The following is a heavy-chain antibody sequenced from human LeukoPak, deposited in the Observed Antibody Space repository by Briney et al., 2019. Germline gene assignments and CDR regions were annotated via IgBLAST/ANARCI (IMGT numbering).Heavy chain of an antibody. J-gene: IGHJ4*02. D-gene: IGHD6-19*01. CDR1: GGSFSGYY. V-gene: IGHV4-34*01. Sequence: SETLSLTCAVYGGSFSGYYWSWIRQPPGKGLEWIGEINHSGTTNYNPSLKSRVTISVDTSKNQFSLKLSSVTAADTAVYYCARGLQWLVKYYFDYWGQGTLVTVSS. CDR3: ARGLQWLVKYYFDY. CDR2: INHSGTT.